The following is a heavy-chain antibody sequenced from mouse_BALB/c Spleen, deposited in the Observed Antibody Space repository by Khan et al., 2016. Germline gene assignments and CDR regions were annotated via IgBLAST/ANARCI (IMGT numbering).Heavy chain of an antibody. V-gene: IGHV3-2*02. Sequence: EVQLQESGPDLVKPSQSLSLTCSVTGYSITSDYAWNWLRQFPGSKLEWMGYITYSGSTSYNPSLKSRISITRDTSKNQFFLQLNSVTTEDTATYYCARDYYGSSFFDYWGQGTLVTVSA. CDR1: GYSITSDYA. CDR3: ARDYYGSSFFDY. J-gene: IGHJ3*01. D-gene: IGHD1-1*01. CDR2: ITYSGST.